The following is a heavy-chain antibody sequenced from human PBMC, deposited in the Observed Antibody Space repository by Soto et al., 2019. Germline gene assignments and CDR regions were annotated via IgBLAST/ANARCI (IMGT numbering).Heavy chain of an antibody. CDR1: GGSLSNYY. V-gene: IGHV4-34*01. J-gene: IGHJ4*02. Sequence: QVQLQQWGAGLLKPSETLSLACAVSGGSLSNYYWSWIRQPPGKGLEWVGEIHHTGRTNYNPSLESRVTMSIYTCNTSKYPLSLRLTSVTAADTAVYYCARGEAYSNYQARWGQGTLVTVSS. CDR2: IHHTGRT. D-gene: IGHD4-4*01. CDR3: ARGEAYSNYQAR.